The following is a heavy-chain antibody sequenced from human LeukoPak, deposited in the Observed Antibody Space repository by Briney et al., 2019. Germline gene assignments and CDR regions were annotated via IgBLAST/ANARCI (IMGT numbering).Heavy chain of an antibody. D-gene: IGHD5-18*01. CDR3: ARGQKYTYGYTVTELGSRYFDY. CDR1: GGSFSGNC. J-gene: IGHJ4*02. Sequence: AETLSLACAVDGGSFSGNCWSWIRQPPGKGLGSIGYIAYIGLTYYNPSLKSRVTISVDTSKKWFSLRLTSVTAADTAVYYCARGQKYTYGYTVTELGSRYFDYWGQGTLVTVSS. CDR2: IAYIGLT. V-gene: IGHV4-59*01.